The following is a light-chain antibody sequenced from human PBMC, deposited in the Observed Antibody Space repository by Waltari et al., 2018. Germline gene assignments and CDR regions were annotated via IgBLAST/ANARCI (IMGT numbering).Light chain of an antibody. CDR2: YDR. V-gene: IGLV3-21*04. J-gene: IGLJ1*01. CDR1: HIGTYS. CDR3: HVWHPHVDPGV. Sequence: SYVVTQPPPVSVAPGETATITCGGYHIGTYSVHWYQQKAGQAPVLVIFYDRDRPSGIPDRFSGSNSGNTATLTISRVEAGDEARYYCHVWHPHVDPGVFGTGTEVTVL.